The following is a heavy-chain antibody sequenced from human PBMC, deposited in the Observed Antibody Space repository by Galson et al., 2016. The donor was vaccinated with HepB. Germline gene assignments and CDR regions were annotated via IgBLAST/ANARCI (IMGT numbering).Heavy chain of an antibody. CDR2: VYPADSDT. J-gene: IGHJ6*02. CDR3: AGVPDYVYGMDV. Sequence: QSGAEVKKPGESLKISCQGSGYTFRSHWIGWVRQMSGQGLELMGIVYPADSDTRYSPSFQGQVTISVDKSTRATYLQWSSLKASDTARYYCAGVPDYVYGMDVWGQGTAVIVSS. V-gene: IGHV5-51*01. D-gene: IGHD3-10*02. CDR1: GYTFRSHW.